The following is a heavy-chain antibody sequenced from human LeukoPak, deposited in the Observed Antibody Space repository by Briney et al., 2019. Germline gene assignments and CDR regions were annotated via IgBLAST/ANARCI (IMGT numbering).Heavy chain of an antibody. CDR1: GFTFSNYA. CDR3: ARARFDYNRGPFGY. D-gene: IGHD4-11*01. J-gene: IGHJ4*02. V-gene: IGHV3-30-3*01. CDR2: ISYDGSNK. Sequence: PGGSLRLSCAASGFTFSNYAMHWVRQAPGKGLEWVAFISYDGSNKHYADSVKGRFTISRDNSKNTLYLQMNSLRPEDTAVYYCARARFDYNRGPFGYWGQGILVTVSS.